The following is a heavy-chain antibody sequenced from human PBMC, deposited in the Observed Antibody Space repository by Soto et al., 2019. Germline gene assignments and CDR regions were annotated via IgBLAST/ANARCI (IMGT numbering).Heavy chain of an antibody. CDR3: TTDSQYDAIIYYYYGMDV. Sequence: PGGSLRLSCAASGFTFSNAWMNWVRQAPGKGLEWVGRIKSKTDGGTTDYAAPVKGRFTISRDDSKNTFYLQMNSLKTEDTALYYFTTDSQYDAIIYYYYGMDVWGQGTTVTVSS. D-gene: IGHD3-10*01. J-gene: IGHJ6*02. V-gene: IGHV3-15*07. CDR1: GFTFSNAW. CDR2: IKSKTDGGTT.